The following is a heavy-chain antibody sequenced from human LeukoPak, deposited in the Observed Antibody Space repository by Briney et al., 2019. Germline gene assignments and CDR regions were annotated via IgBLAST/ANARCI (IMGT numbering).Heavy chain of an antibody. D-gene: IGHD3-10*01. CDR3: ARGGYYGSGNDFRFDP. V-gene: IGHV4-61*05. CDR2: IYYSGST. Sequence: SSETLSLTCTVSGGSISSSSYYWGWIRQPPGKGLEWIGYIYYSGSTNYKPSLKSRVTISVDTSKNQFSLKLSSVTAADTAVYYCARGGYYGSGNDFRFDPWGQGTLVTVSS. J-gene: IGHJ5*02. CDR1: GGSISSSSYY.